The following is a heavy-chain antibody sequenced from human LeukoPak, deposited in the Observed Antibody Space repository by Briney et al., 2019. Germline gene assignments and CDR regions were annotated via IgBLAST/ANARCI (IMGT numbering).Heavy chain of an antibody. CDR3: ARGNYYDSRTYYRAFDI. CDR1: GGSLSSYY. CDR2: IYSSGSS. J-gene: IGHJ3*02. D-gene: IGHD3-22*01. V-gene: IGHV4-59*01. Sequence: SETLSLTCTVSGGSLSSYYWSWIRQPPGKGLEWIGYIYSSGSSNYHPSLKSRVTISVDTSKNQFSLKLNAVTAADTAVYYCARGNYYDSRTYYRAFDIWGLGTMVSVSS.